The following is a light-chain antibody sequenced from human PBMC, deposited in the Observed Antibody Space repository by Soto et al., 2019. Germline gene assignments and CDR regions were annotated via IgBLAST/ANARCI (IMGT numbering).Light chain of an antibody. CDR1: QDIRDD. CDR3: LQHNSYPWT. V-gene: IGKV1-17*01. J-gene: IGKJ1*01. CDR2: AAS. Sequence: DIQMTQSPSSLSASVGDRVTIICRASQDIRDDLGWYQQKPRKAPKRLIYAASSLQSGVPSRFSGSGSGTEFTLTISSLQPEDFATYYCLQHNSYPWTFGQGTKVDIK.